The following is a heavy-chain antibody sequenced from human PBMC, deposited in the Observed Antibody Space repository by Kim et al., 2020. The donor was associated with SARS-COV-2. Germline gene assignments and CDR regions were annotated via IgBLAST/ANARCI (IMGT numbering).Heavy chain of an antibody. J-gene: IGHJ4*02. V-gene: IGHV3-30*04. CDR3: ARVRETGT. D-gene: IGHD7-27*01. Sequence: GGSLRLSCAASGFTFRYSAMYWVRQAPGKGLEWVSIISYDGSNKYYADSVKGRFNISRDNSKNTLDLQMNCLRPEDTAVYYCARVRETGTWGPGTLVTVSS. CDR1: GFTFRYSA. CDR2: ISYDGSNK.